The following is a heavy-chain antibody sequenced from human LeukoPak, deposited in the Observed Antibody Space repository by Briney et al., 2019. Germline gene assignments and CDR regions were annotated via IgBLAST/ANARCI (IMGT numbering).Heavy chain of an antibody. J-gene: IGHJ5*02. CDR1: VGSISNYY. D-gene: IGHD1-26*01. CDR3: AREGPSSSGSYLNCFDP. V-gene: IGHV4-59*01. Sequence: LETLPLSCTVSVGSISNYYCSWFRQSPGKRLEWIGDIYYSGSNKYNTSLKSRVTISVDTSKNQLSLKLSSVTAADTAVYYCAREGPSSSGSYLNCFDPWGQGTLVTVSS. CDR2: IYYSGSN.